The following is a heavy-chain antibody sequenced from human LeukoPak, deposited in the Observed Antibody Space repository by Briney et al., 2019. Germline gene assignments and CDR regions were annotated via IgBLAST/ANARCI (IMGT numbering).Heavy chain of an antibody. J-gene: IGHJ4*02. CDR3: ARDPSQLRFLEWLLQFDY. D-gene: IGHD3-3*01. Sequence: SVKVSCKASGGTFSSYAISWVRQAPGQGLEWMGRIIPILGIANYAQKLQGRVTMTTDTSTSTAYMELRSLRSDDTAVYYCARDPSQLRFLEWLLQFDYWGQGTLVTVSS. V-gene: IGHV1-69*04. CDR1: GGTFSSYA. CDR2: IIPILGIA.